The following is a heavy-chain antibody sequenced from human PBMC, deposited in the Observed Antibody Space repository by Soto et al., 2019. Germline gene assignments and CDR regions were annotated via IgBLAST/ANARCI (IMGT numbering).Heavy chain of an antibody. J-gene: IGHJ5*02. CDR2: INHSGST. CDR1: GGSFSGYY. V-gene: IGHV4-34*01. D-gene: IGHD6-13*01. Sequence: SETLSLTCAVYGGSFSGYYWSWIRQPPGKGLEWIGEINHSGSTNYNPSLKSRVTISVDTSKNQFSLKLSSVTAADTAVYYCARVGYRSSSAGGNWFDPWGQGTLVTVSS. CDR3: ARVGYRSSSAGGNWFDP.